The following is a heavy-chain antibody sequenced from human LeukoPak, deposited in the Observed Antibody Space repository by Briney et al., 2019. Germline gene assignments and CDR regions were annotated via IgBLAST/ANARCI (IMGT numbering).Heavy chain of an antibody. D-gene: IGHD5-24*01. Sequence: SVKVSCKASGGTFSSYTISWVRQTPGQGLEWMGRIIPILGIANYAQKFQGRVTITADKSTSTAYMELSSLRSEDTAVYYCARERDGYNFPFDYWGQGTLVTVSS. CDR3: ARERDGYNFPFDY. V-gene: IGHV1-69*04. CDR2: IIPILGIA. CDR1: GGTFSSYT. J-gene: IGHJ4*02.